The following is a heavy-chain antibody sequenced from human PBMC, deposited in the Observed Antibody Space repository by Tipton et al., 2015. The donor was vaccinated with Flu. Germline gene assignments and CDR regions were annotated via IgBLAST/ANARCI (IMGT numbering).Heavy chain of an antibody. V-gene: IGHV1-2*02. J-gene: IGHJ3*02. CDR3: ARGGADYNGAFDM. Sequence: QLVQSGAELKKPGASVKVSCKTSGYTFTAHYIHWVRQAPGQGLEWMGWINPNDNGTRYPQRFQGRVTMTRDTSISTVYMELSRMSSDDTAVYYCARGGADYNGAFDMWGQGTMVTVSS. CDR1: GYTFTAHY. CDR2: INPNDNGT. D-gene: IGHD4-11*01.